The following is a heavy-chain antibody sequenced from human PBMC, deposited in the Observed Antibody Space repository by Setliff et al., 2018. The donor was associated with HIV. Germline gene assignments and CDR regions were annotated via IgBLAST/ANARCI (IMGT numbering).Heavy chain of an antibody. D-gene: IGHD3-16*02. J-gene: IGHJ5*02. CDR3: ARSSYQQVDQKWVNWFDP. CDR1: GYTFTGYY. CDR2: INPNSGGT. V-gene: IGHV1-2*06. Sequence: ASVKVSCKASGYTFTGYYMHWVRQAPGQGLEWMGRINPNSGGTNYAQKFQGRVTMTRDTSINTAYMEVNSLRYDDTAVYYCARSSYQQVDQKWVNWFDPWGQGTLVTVSS.